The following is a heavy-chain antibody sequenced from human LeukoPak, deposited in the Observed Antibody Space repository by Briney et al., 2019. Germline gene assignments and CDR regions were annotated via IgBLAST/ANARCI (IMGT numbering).Heavy chain of an antibody. CDR3: ARAGRYYYDSSGYSGGFDI. Sequence: SETLSLTCTVSGGSISSGDYYWSWIRQPPGKGLEWIGYIYYSGSTYYNPSLKSRVTISVDTSKNQFSLKLSSVTAADTAVYYCARAGRYYYDSSGYSGGFDIWGRGTMVTVSS. V-gene: IGHV4-30-4*01. CDR2: IYYSGST. J-gene: IGHJ3*02. CDR1: GGSISSGDYY. D-gene: IGHD3-22*01.